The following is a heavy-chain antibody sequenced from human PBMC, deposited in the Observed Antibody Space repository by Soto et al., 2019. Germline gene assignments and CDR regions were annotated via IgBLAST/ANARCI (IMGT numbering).Heavy chain of an antibody. V-gene: IGHV2-5*02. Sequence: QITLKESGPPLVKPTQTLTLTCTFSGFSLTSSGVGVGWIRQPPGKALEWLGIIYWDEDKRYSPSLKSRLTXTTXTSKNQVVLKMTYMDPVDTATYSCGHSGGYRIIDYWGQGILVTVSS. CDR2: IYWDEDK. CDR1: GFSLTSSGVG. CDR3: GHSGGYRIIDY. J-gene: IGHJ4*01. D-gene: IGHD2-15*01.